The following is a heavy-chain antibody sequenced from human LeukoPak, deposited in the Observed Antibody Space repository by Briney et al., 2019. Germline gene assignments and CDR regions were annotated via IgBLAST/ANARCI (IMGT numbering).Heavy chain of an antibody. Sequence: GGSLRLSCAASGFTFRSYWMSWVRQAPGKGLEWLGHINQEASRTDHADSVQGRFTISRDNARNLLYLHMSSLRAEDTAVYYCAKYLSRAFDSWGQGILVSVSS. CDR2: INQEASRT. CDR3: AKYLSRAFDS. J-gene: IGHJ4*02. CDR1: GFTFRSYW. D-gene: IGHD2/OR15-2a*01. V-gene: IGHV3-7*01.